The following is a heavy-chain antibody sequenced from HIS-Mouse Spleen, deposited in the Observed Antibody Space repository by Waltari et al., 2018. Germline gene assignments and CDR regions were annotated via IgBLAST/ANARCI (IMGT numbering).Heavy chain of an antibody. CDR1: GYTFTSYG. CDR2: LNPNSGNT. Sequence: QVQLVQSGAEVKKPGASVKVSCKASGYTFTSYGINWVRQATGQGLAGMGWLNPNSGNTGYAQKFQGRVTRTRNTSISTAYMELSSLRSEDTAVYYCARVYYDFWSGYYYWGQGTLVTVSS. V-gene: IGHV1-8*01. J-gene: IGHJ4*02. CDR3: ARVYYDFWSGYYY. D-gene: IGHD3-3*01.